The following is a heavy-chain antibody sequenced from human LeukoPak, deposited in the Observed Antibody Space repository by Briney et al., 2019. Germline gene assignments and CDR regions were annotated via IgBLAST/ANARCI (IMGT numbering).Heavy chain of an antibody. Sequence: GRSLRLSCAASGFTFSSYAMHWVRQAPGKRLEWVSSISSSSSYIYYADSVKGRFTISRDNAKNSLYLQMNSLRAEDTAVYYCARGAEDSSSGWFDPWGQGTLVTVSS. CDR1: GFTFSSYA. CDR2: ISSSSSYI. CDR3: ARGAEDSSSGWFDP. D-gene: IGHD6-6*01. V-gene: IGHV3-21*01. J-gene: IGHJ5*02.